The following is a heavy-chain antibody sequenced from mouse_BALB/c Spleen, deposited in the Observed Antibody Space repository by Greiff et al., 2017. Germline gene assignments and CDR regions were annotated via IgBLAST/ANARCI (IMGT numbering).Heavy chain of an antibody. J-gene: IGHJ4*01. CDR1: GFTFRSFG. CDR2: ISSGSSTI. Sequence: EVQVVESGGGLVQPGGSRKLSCAASGFTFRSFGMHWVRQAPEKGLEWVAYISSGSSTIYYADTVKGRFTISRDNPKNTLFLQMTSLRSEDTAMYYCDGYYYAMDYWGQGTSVTVSS. D-gene: IGHD2-2*01. CDR3: DGYYYAMDY. V-gene: IGHV5-17*02.